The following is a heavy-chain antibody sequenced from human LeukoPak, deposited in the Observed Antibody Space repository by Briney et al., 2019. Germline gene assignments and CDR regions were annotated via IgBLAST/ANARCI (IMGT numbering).Heavy chain of an antibody. Sequence: PSETLSLTCTVSGGSISSYYWSWIRQPPGKGLEWIGYIYYSGSTNYNPSLKSRVTISVDTSKNQFSLKLSSVTAADTAVYYCARGKTYYDILTGYITVTAIDYWGQGTLVTVSS. CDR3: ARGKTYYDILTGYITVTAIDY. CDR2: IYYSGST. V-gene: IGHV4-59*01. D-gene: IGHD3-9*01. CDR1: GGSISSYY. J-gene: IGHJ4*02.